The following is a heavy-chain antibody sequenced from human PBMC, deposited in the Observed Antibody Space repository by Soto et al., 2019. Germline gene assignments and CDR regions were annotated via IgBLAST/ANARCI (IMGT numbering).Heavy chain of an antibody. J-gene: IGHJ5*02. CDR1: GYTFTSYA. V-gene: IGHV1-3*01. CDR3: AREKNYYGSGSYRPFDP. D-gene: IGHD3-10*01. Sequence: GASVKVSCKASGYTFTSYAMHWVRQAPGQRLEWMGWINAGNGNTKYSQKFQGRVTITRDTSASTAYMELSSLRSEDTALYYCAREKNYYGSGSYRPFDPWGQGTLVTVS. CDR2: INAGNGNT.